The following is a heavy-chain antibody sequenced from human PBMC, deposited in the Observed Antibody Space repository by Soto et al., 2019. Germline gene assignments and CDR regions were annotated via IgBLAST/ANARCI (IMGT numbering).Heavy chain of an antibody. D-gene: IGHD2-8*02. CDR3: AKDLSLLRYYGLDV. CDR2: ISSRNNNI. V-gene: IGHV3-21*04. J-gene: IGHJ6*02. CDR1: GFTFSSYS. Sequence: PGGSLRLSCAASGFTFSSYSMNWVRQAPGKGLEWVSTISSRNNNIYYVDSVKGRFTISRDNAKNTVYLQMNSLRAEDTAVYYCAKDLSLLRYYGLDVWGQGTTVTVSS.